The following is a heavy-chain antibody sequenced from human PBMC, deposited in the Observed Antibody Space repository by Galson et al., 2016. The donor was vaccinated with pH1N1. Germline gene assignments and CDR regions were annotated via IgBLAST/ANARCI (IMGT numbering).Heavy chain of an antibody. CDR2: INHSGST. J-gene: IGHJ4*02. V-gene: IGHV4-34*01. CDR3: ARSAAMNVDY. CDR1: GVSFSGYY. Sequence: ETLSLTCAVYGVSFSGYYWSWIRQPPGKGLEWIGEINHSGSTNYNPSLKSRVTISVDTSKNQSSLKLSSVTAADTAVYYCARSAAMNVDYWGQGTLVTVSS. D-gene: IGHD6-25*01.